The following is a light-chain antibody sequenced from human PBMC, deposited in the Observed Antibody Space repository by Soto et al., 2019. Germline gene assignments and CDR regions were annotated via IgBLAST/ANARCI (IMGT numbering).Light chain of an antibody. CDR3: AAWDDSLSGYV. J-gene: IGLJ1*01. Sequence: QSVLTQPPSASGTPGQRVTISCSGSSSNIGSNYVYWYQQVPGTAPRLLMYRASQRPSGVPDRFSGSKSGTSASLAISGLRSEDEADYYCAAWDDSLSGYVFGTGTQLTVL. CDR2: RAS. CDR1: SSNIGSNY. V-gene: IGLV1-47*01.